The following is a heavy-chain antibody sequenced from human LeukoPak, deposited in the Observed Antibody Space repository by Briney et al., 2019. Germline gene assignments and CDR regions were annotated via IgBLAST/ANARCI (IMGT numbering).Heavy chain of an antibody. Sequence: ASVKVSCKASGYTFTGYYMHWMRQAPGQGLEWMGWINPNSGGTNYAQKFQGRVTMTRDTSISTAYMELSRLRSDDTAVYYCARFPPHYYGMDVWGQGTTVTVSS. J-gene: IGHJ6*02. V-gene: IGHV1-2*02. CDR3: ARFPPHYYGMDV. CDR1: GYTFTGYY. CDR2: INPNSGGT.